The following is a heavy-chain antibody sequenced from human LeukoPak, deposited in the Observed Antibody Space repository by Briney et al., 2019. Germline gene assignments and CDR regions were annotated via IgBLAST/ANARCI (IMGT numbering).Heavy chain of an antibody. CDR3: ARLPAPGCSSASCYAHDAFDI. J-gene: IGHJ3*02. V-gene: IGHV4-34*01. CDR2: INHSGST. D-gene: IGHD2-2*01. Sequence: RPSETLSLTCAVYGGSFSGYYWSWIRQPPGKGLEWIGEINHSGSTNYNPSLKSRVTISVDTSKNQFSLNLSSVTAADTAVYYCARLPAPGCSSASCYAHDAFDIWGQGTMVTVSS. CDR1: GGSFSGYY.